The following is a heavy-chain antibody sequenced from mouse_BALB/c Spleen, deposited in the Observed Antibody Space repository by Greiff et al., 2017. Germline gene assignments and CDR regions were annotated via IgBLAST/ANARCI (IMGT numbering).Heavy chain of an antibody. J-gene: IGHJ2*01. V-gene: IGHV2-6-7*01. CDR1: GFSLTGYG. CDR3: ARDGDYGSSYHYFDY. CDR2: IWGDGST. Sequence: QVQLKESGPGLVAPSQSLSITCTVSGFSLTGYGVNWVRQPPGKGLEWLGMIWGDGSTDYNSALKSRLSISKDNSKSQVFLKMNSLQTDDTARYYCARDGDYGSSYHYFDYWGQGTTLTVSS. D-gene: IGHD1-1*01.